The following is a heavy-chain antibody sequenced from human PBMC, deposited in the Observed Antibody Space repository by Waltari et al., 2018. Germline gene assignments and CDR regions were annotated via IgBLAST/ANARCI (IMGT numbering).Heavy chain of an antibody. CDR3: ARVQDSSSWYVDY. J-gene: IGHJ4*02. CDR2: INHSGST. V-gene: IGHV4-34*01. D-gene: IGHD6-13*01. Sequence: QVQLQQWGAGLLKPSETLSLTCAVYGGSFSGYYWSWIRQPPGKGLEWIGEINHSGSTNYNPSLKSRVTISVDTSKNQFSLKLSSVTAADTAVYYCARVQDSSSWYVDYWGQGTLVTVSS. CDR1: GGSFSGYY.